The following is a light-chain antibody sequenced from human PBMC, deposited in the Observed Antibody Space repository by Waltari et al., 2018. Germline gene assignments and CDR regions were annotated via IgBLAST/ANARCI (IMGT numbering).Light chain of an antibody. J-gene: IGKJ2*01. V-gene: IGKV3-11*01. Sequence: ESVLTQSPGTLSLSPGERATLSCRASHSLTSFLAWYQQKPGQAPRLLIYDTSKRATGVPDRFSGSSSGTDFTLTISSLEPEDFAVYYCQQRTDWPLMYTFGQGTKLEIK. CDR2: DTS. CDR3: QQRTDWPLMYT. CDR1: HSLTSF.